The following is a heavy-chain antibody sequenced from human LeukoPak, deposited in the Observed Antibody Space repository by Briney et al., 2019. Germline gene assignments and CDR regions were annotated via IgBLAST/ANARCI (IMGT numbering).Heavy chain of an antibody. CDR1: GGSISSGDYY. V-gene: IGHV4-30-4*08. J-gene: IGHJ5*02. CDR2: IYYSGST. D-gene: IGHD5-12*01. CDR3: ARRDIVAGFDP. Sequence: SETLSLTCTVSGGSISSGDYYWSWIRQPPGKGLEWIGYIYYSGSTYYNPSLKSRVTISVDTSKNQFSLKLSSVTAADTAVYYCARRDIVAGFDPWGQGTLVTVSS.